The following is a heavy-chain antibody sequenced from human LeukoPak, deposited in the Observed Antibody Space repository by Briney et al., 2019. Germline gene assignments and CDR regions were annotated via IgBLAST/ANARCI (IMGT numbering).Heavy chain of an antibody. V-gene: IGHV3-9*01. CDR3: ARGITMVREGEYYFDY. J-gene: IGHJ4*02. CDR2: IGWNSGSV. D-gene: IGHD3-10*01. Sequence: GGSLRLSCAASGFTFDDCAMHWVRQAPGKGLEWVSIIGWNSGSVAYADSVKGRFTISRDNAKNSLYLRMNSLRAEDTAVYYCARGITMVREGEYYFDYWGQGTLVTVSS. CDR1: GFTFDDCA.